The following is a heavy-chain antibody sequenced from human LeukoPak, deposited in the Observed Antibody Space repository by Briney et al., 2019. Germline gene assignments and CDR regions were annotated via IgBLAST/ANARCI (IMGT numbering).Heavy chain of an antibody. CDR3: AKDIGVEMATITTGY. CDR1: GFTFSSYE. D-gene: IGHD5-24*01. Sequence: PGGSLRLSCAASGFTFSSYEMNWVRQAPGKGLEWVSYISSSGSTIYYADSVKGRFTISRDNAKNSLYLQMNSLRAEDTAVYYCAKDIGVEMATITTGYWGQGTLVTVSS. CDR2: ISSSGSTI. J-gene: IGHJ4*02. V-gene: IGHV3-48*03.